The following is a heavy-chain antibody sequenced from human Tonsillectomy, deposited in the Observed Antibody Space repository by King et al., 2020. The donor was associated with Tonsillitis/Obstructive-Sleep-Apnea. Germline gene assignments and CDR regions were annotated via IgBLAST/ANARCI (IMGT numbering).Heavy chain of an antibody. J-gene: IGHJ4*02. D-gene: IGHD5-12*01. CDR1: GFSFSSYG. CDR2: ISYDGSKK. Sequence: HVQLVESGGGVVQPGRSLRLSCAASGFSFSSYGMHWVRQAPGKGLEWVAVISYDGSKKNYADSVKGRFTISRDNSKNTMYLQMNSLRAEDTAMYYCAKDGAHSGYDWVDYWGQGTLVTVSS. V-gene: IGHV3-30*18. CDR3: AKDGAHSGYDWVDY.